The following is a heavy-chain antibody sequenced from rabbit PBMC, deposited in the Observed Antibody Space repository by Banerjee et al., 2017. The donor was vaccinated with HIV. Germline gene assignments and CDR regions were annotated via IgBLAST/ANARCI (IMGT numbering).Heavy chain of an antibody. CDR1: GFTISSYS. Sequence: QLKESGGGLVQPGGSLKLSCKASGFTISSYSIGWVRQAPGKGLEWIAYIYPDYGSTDYASWVNGRFTISSDNAQNTVDLQMNSLTAADTATYFCVRVVAGVYFNLWGPGTLVT. D-gene: IGHD4-1*01. J-gene: IGHJ4*01. CDR3: VRVVAGVYFNL. V-gene: IGHV1S7*01. CDR2: IYPDYGST.